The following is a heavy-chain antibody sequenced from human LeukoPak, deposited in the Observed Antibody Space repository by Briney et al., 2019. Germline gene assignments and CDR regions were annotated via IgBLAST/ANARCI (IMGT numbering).Heavy chain of an antibody. Sequence: SETLSLTCTVSGGSISSSSYYWGWIRQPPGKGLEWIGSIYYSGSTYYNPSLKSRVTISVDTSKNQFSLKLSSVTAADTAVYYCARDDITMVRGVLPRPQPTYYYYGMDVWGQGTTVTVSS. D-gene: IGHD3-10*01. J-gene: IGHJ6*02. V-gene: IGHV4-39*07. CDR2: IYYSGST. CDR1: GGSISSSSYY. CDR3: ARDDITMVRGVLPRPQPTYYYYGMDV.